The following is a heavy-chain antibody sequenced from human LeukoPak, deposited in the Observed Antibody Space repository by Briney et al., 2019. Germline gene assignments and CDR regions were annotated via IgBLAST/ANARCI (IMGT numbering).Heavy chain of an antibody. CDR2: IYTSGST. Sequence: PSETLSLTCTVSGGSISSYYWSWIRQPAGKGLEWIGRIYTSGSTNYNPSLKSRVTISVDTSKNQFSLKLSSVTAADTAVYYCARHPRRSGYRNNPLDYWGQGTLVTVSS. CDR3: ARHPRRSGYRNNPLDY. D-gene: IGHD5-18*01. J-gene: IGHJ4*02. CDR1: GGSISSYY. V-gene: IGHV4-4*07.